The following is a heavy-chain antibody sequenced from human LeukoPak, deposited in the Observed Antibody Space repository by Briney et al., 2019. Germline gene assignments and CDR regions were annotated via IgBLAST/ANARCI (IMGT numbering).Heavy chain of an antibody. Sequence: PSETLSLTCFVSGDSISGYYWSWIRQPPGKGLEWIGYIYYSGSTNYNPSLKSRVTISVDTSKNQFSLKLSSVTAADTAVYYCAPMVRGVIIKWGQGTLVTVSS. CDR1: GDSISGYY. CDR2: IYYSGST. V-gene: IGHV4-59*12. CDR3: APMVRGVIIK. J-gene: IGHJ4*02. D-gene: IGHD3-10*01.